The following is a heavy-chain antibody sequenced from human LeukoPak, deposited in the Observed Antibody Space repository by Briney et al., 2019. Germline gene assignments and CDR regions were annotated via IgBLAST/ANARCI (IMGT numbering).Heavy chain of an antibody. D-gene: IGHD6-13*01. J-gene: IGHJ6*02. Sequence: GGSLRLSCAASEFTFSTYSMNWVRQAPGKGLEWISFISSSSSTIYYADSVKGRFTISRDNAKNSLYLQMNSLRAEDTAVYYCARVEAAAGLSGAYYYYGMDVWGQGTTVTVSS. CDR2: ISSSSSTI. CDR1: EFTFSTYS. CDR3: ARVEAAAGLSGAYYYYGMDV. V-gene: IGHV3-48*04.